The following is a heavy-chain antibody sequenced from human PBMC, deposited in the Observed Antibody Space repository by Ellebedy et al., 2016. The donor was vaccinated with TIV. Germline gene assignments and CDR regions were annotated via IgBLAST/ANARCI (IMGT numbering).Heavy chain of an antibody. CDR1: GGSISSYY. J-gene: IGHJ3*02. D-gene: IGHD1-26*01. CDR3: ARGPGAATEETFDN. Sequence: MPSETLSLTCTVSGGSISSYYWRWIRQPAGKGLECIGRIYTSGSTNYNPSLESRVTLSVDTSKSQFSLKLPSVTAADTAVYYCARGPGAATEETFDNWGQGTLVTVSS. V-gene: IGHV4-4*07. CDR2: IYTSGST.